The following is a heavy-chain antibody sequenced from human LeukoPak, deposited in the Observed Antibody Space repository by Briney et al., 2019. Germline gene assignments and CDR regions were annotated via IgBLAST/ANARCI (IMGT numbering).Heavy chain of an antibody. CDR3: ARNSGWYGVS. CDR2: IHYSGGDT. D-gene: IGHD6-19*01. V-gene: IGHV3-53*01. Sequence: GGSLRLFCAASGLIDSSNYMSWVRQAPGKGLEWVSSIHYSGGDTHYADSVKGRFPISRDNSKNTLYLQLSSLRGDDTAVYYCARNSGWYGVSWGQGTLVTVPS. CDR1: GLIDSSNY. J-gene: IGHJ4*02.